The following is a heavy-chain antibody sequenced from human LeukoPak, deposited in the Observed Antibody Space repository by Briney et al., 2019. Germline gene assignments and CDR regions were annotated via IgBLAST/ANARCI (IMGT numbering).Heavy chain of an antibody. CDR1: GFTAGINY. J-gene: IGHJ6*03. Sequence: GGSVTLFCAASGFTAGINYMRCVRQPPGGGRGCVSDIYRGGRKSYPAPVKARFPIPRDNSKNTLYLQMNSLRPEATAVYYCARVYYGSGSLYYYYYYMDVWGKGTTVTISS. D-gene: IGHD3-10*01. CDR2: IYRGGRK. V-gene: IGHV3-53*01. CDR3: ARVYYGSGSLYYYYYYMDV.